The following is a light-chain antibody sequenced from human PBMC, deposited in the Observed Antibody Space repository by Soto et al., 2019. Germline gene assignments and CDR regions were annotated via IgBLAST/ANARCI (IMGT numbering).Light chain of an antibody. V-gene: IGKV1-17*01. CDR2: AAS. CDR3: LKDINYPWK. Sequence: DIQMTQAPSSLSASVGGRVTMTCRASQGIRNDLGWYQQKPGKAPKRLIYAASSLQSGVPSRFSGSGFGTEFTLTISSLQPDDFATYYCLKDINYPWKFGQGTKGDIK. J-gene: IGKJ1*01. CDR1: QGIRND.